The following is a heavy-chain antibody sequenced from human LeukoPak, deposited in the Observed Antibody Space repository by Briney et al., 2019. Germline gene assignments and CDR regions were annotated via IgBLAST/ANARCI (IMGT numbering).Heavy chain of an antibody. CDR1: GFTLRTYW. V-gene: IGHV3-7*05. D-gene: IGHD3-16*01. CDR3: SRGGSYALDAFDV. J-gene: IGHJ3*01. Sequence: PGGSLRLSCAASGFTLRTYWMSWVRQAPGKGLEWVANIKQDGNEKDYVDSVKGRFTISRDNAKSSLHLQMNSLRAEDTAVYYCSRGGSYALDAFDVWGQGTMVTVSS. CDR2: IKQDGNEK.